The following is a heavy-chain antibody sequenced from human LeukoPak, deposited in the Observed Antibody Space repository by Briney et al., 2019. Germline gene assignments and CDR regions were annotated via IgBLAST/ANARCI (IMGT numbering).Heavy chain of an antibody. CDR2: IIPIFGTA. CDR1: GYTFTSYA. J-gene: IGHJ6*03. D-gene: IGHD2-2*01. V-gene: IGHV1-69*06. Sequence: SVKVSCKASGYTFTSYAISWVRQAPGQGLEWMGGIIPIFGTANYAQKFQGRVTITADKSTSTAYMELSSLRSEDTAVYYCARALADCSSTSCFSYYYYYYMDVWGKGTTVSVSS. CDR3: ARALADCSSTSCFSYYYYYYMDV.